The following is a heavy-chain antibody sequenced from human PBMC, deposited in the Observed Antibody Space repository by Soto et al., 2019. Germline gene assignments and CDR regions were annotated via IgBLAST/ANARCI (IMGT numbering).Heavy chain of an antibody. D-gene: IGHD6-6*01. Sequence: QVQLQESGPGLLKPSQTLSLTCTVSGVSINEEGHYWGWIRQHPGRGLEWIGHIYHSGTISYSGTTYFSPSLXXXXXXSVXXXXXXXXXXXXXXXXXXXXXXXXXXXXXXXXXSGAYDIWGHGTMVTVSS. CDR1: GVSINEEGHY. CDR2: IYHSGTI. V-gene: IGHV4-31*01. J-gene: IGHJ3*02. CDR3: XXXXXXXXXXXXXXXSGAYDI.